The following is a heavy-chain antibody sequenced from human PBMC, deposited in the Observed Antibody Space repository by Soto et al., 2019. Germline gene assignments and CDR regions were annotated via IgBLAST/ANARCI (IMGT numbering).Heavy chain of an antibody. V-gene: IGHV1-69*05. CDR1: GGTFSTSA. Sequence: QVQLVQSGAEVKKPGSSVKVSCKASGGTFSTSAISWVRQAPGQGLEWVGGIMPVFPTPDYAQNFQGRVTXTXDXXTTTAYLELTSLRADDTAVYYCARDKDRIQLGGNYYGIWDVWGQGTAITVSS. CDR2: IMPVFPTP. J-gene: IGHJ6*02. CDR3: ARDKDRIQLGGNYYGIWDV. D-gene: IGHD1-26*01.